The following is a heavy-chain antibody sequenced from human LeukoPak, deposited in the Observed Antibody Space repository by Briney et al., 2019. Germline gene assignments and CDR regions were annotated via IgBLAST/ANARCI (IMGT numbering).Heavy chain of an antibody. J-gene: IGHJ6*02. CDR1: GYSFSTYW. CDR3: ARHSTRYYYYGMDV. CDR2: IYPGDSDT. V-gene: IGHV5-51*01. D-gene: IGHD5/OR15-5a*01. Sequence: GESLKISCKGSGYSFSTYWIGWVRQMPGKGLEYMGVIYPGDSDTRYSPSLQGQVTISADKSIGTAYLQWSSLKASDTAMYYCARHSTRYYYYGMDVWGQGTMVTVSS.